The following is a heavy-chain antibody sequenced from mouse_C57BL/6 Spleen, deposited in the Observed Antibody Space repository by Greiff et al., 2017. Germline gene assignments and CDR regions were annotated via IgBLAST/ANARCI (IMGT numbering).Heavy chain of an antibody. CDR1: GYTFTSYT. CDR2: INPGSGYT. Sequence: QVQLQQSGAELARPGASVKMSCKASGYTFTSYTMHWVKQRPGQGLEWIGYINPGSGYTKYNQKFKDKATLTTDKSSSTAYMRLSSLEAEDAAFYDCARATEGFYFDYWGQGTTLTVSS. J-gene: IGHJ2*01. CDR3: ARATEGFYFDY. D-gene: IGHD1-1*01. V-gene: IGHV1-4*01.